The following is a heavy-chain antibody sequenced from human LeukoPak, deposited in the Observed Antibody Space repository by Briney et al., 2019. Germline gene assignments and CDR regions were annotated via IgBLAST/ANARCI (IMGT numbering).Heavy chain of an antibody. CDR2: INPSGGST. CDR1: GYTFTSYY. CDR3: ARWDGNDAFDI. V-gene: IGHV1-46*01. D-gene: IGHD1-1*01. Sequence: ASVKVSCKASGYTFTSYYMHWVRQAPGQGLEWMGIINPSGGSTSYAQKFQDRVTITRDRSMSTAYMELSSLRSEDTAMYYCARWDGNDAFDIWGQGTMVTVSS. J-gene: IGHJ3*02.